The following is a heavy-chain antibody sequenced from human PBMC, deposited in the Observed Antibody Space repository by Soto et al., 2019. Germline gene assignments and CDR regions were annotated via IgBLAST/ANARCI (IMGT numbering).Heavy chain of an antibody. Sequence: GGSLRLSCAAYGFTFSSYAMHWVRQAPGKGLEWVAVISYDGSNKYYADSVKGRFTISRDNSKNTLYLQMNSLRAEDTAVYYCASSRTYDCWSGYYSPLDYWGQGTLVTVSS. J-gene: IGHJ4*02. CDR3: ASSRTYDCWSGYYSPLDY. CDR1: GFTFSSYA. V-gene: IGHV3-30-3*01. D-gene: IGHD3-3*01. CDR2: ISYDGSNK.